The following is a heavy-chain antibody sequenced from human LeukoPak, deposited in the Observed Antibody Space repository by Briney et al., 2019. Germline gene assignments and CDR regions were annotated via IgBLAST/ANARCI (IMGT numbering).Heavy chain of an antibody. CDR3: AKVVAGNIDYYFDY. J-gene: IGHJ4*02. D-gene: IGHD2/OR15-2a*01. CDR2: IRSSSET. V-gene: IGHV3-48*01. CDR1: GFIFSQYS. Sequence: PGGSLRLSCAASGFIFSQYSMNWVRQAPGKGLEWVSHIRSSSETFYADSVKGRFTISRDNSKNTVYLQMRNLRVEHTAVYYCAKVVAGNIDYYFDYWGQGILVAVSS.